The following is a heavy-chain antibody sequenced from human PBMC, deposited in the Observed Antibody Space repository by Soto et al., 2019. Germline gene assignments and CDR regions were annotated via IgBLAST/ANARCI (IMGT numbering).Heavy chain of an antibody. Sequence: ASVKVSCKASGYTFTSYDINWVRQATGQGLEWMGWMNPNSGNTGYAQKFQGRVTMTRNTSISTAYMELSSLRSEDTAVYYCARAVRTIVTSLGYWGQGTLVTVSS. CDR3: ARAVRTIVTSLGY. J-gene: IGHJ4*02. D-gene: IGHD4-4*01. CDR1: GYTFTSYD. CDR2: MNPNSGNT. V-gene: IGHV1-8*01.